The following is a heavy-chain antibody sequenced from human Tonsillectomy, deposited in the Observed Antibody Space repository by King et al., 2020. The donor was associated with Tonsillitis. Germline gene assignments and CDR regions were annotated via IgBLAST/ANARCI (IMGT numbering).Heavy chain of an antibody. CDR1: GFTFSSSA. Sequence: VQLVESGGGLVQPGGSLRLSCAASGFTFSSSAMAWVRQAPGKGPEWVSGISGSGGSTYYADSVKGRFTISRDNSKNTLYLQMNIQGAEDTALYYCAKVVSTAMVYYFDYWGQGALVTVSS. V-gene: IGHV3-23*04. CDR2: ISGSGGST. J-gene: IGHJ4*02. D-gene: IGHD5-18*01. CDR3: AKVVSTAMVYYFDY.